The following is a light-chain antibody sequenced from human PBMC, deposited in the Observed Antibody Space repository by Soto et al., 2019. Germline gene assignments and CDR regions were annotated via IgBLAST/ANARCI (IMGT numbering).Light chain of an antibody. CDR3: QQDYNLPRT. V-gene: IGKV3D-7*01. J-gene: IGKJ1*01. CDR2: GAS. Sequence: EIVMTQSPATLSLSPGERATLSRRASQSVSSSYLSWYQQKPGQAPRLLIYGASTRATGIPARFSGSGSGTDFTLTISSLQPVDFAVYYCQQDYNLPRTFGQGTKVEIK. CDR1: QSVSSSY.